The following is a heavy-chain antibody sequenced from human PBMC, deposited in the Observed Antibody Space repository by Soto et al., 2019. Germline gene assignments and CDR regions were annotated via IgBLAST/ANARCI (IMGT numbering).Heavy chain of an antibody. Sequence: QVQLVESGGGVVQPGRSLRLSCAASGFTFSTYAMHWVRQAPGKGLEWVAVISYDGTNKYYADSVRGRFTISRDNSKNTLFLQMNSMRAEDTAVYYWAKDGCGYNYGYVMIDKYYYGMDVWGKGTTVTVSS. CDR1: GFTFSTYA. V-gene: IGHV3-30-3*01. CDR2: ISYDGTNK. CDR3: AKDGCGYNYGYVMIDKYYYGMDV. D-gene: IGHD5-18*01. J-gene: IGHJ6*04.